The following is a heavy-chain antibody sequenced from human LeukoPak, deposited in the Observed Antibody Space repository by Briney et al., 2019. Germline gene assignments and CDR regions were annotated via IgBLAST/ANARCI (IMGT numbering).Heavy chain of an antibody. CDR1: GYTFTGYY. D-gene: IGHD3-22*01. Sequence: GASVKVSRKASGYTFTGYYMLWVRQAPGQGLEWMGWINPNSGGTNYAQKFQGRVAMTRDTSISTAYMELSRLRSDDTAVYYCARDTSKIVVVQRYYYYYMDVWGKGTTVTVSS. J-gene: IGHJ6*03. V-gene: IGHV1-2*02. CDR3: ARDTSKIVVVQRYYYYYMDV. CDR2: INPNSGGT.